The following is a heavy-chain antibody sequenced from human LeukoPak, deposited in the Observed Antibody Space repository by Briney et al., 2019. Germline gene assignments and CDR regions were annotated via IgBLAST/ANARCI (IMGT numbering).Heavy chain of an antibody. CDR2: ISAYNGNT. V-gene: IGHV1-18*01. J-gene: IGHJ6*02. CDR1: GYTFTSYG. CDR3: ARDLLNAYDFWSGYSYYYYGMDV. Sequence: GASVTVSCTASGYTFTSYGIRWVRQAPGQGLAWLGWISAYNGNTNYAQKLQGRVTMTTDTSTSTAYMELRSLRSDDTAVYYCARDLLNAYDFWSGYSYYYYGMDVWGQGTTVTVSS. D-gene: IGHD3-3*01.